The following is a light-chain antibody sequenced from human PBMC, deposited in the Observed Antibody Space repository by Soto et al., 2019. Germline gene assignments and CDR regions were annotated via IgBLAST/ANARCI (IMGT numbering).Light chain of an antibody. J-gene: IGKJ5*01. Sequence: EIVMTQSPATLSVSPGERATLSCRASQGVSIDLAWYQQTPGQAPRLLIYGASTRATGIPVRFSGSASGTDFTLTISRLEPEDFAVYYCQQYSSSPSITFGQGTRLEIK. CDR1: QGVSID. V-gene: IGKV3-15*01. CDR2: GAS. CDR3: QQYSSSPSIT.